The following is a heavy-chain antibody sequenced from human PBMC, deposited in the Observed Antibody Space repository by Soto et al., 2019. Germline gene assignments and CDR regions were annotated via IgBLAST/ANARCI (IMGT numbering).Heavy chain of an antibody. CDR1: GFTFSRSA. CDR3: ARINSGWGPLSPYHFDY. Sequence: GGSLRLSCAASGFTFSRSAMNWVRQAPGKGLEWVSSISSSSSYIYYADSVKGRFTISRDNAKNSLYLQMNSLRAEDTAVYYCARINSGWGPLSPYHFDYWGQGALVTVSS. D-gene: IGHD6-19*01. V-gene: IGHV3-21*01. CDR2: ISSSSSYI. J-gene: IGHJ4*02.